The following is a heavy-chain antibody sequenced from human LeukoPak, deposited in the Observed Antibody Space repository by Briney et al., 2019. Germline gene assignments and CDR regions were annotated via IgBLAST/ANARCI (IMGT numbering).Heavy chain of an antibody. V-gene: IGHV4-34*01. CDR3: ARALTFPDFYYYMDV. CDR1: GGSFSGYQ. CDR2: INPSGRT. D-gene: IGHD2/OR15-2a*01. J-gene: IGHJ6*03. Sequence: SETLSLSCAVHGGSFSGYQWTWVRQSPGMGLEWIGEINPSGRTNYNPSLKSRVITSVDTSKNQFSLRLSSGTAADTAIYYCARALTFPDFYYYMDVWGEGTTVTVSS.